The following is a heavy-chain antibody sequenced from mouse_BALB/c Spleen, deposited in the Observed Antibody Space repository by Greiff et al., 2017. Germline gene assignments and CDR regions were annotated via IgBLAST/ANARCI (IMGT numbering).Heavy chain of an antibody. CDR3: ARESIITTVVATD. Sequence: QVQLKESGPGLVAPSQSLSITCTVSGFSLTSYGVHWVRQPPGKGLEWLGVIWAGGSTNYNSALMSRLSISKDNSKSQVFLKMNSLQTDDTAMYYCARESIITTVVATDWGQGTTLTVSS. V-gene: IGHV2-9*02. D-gene: IGHD1-1*01. CDR2: IWAGGST. CDR1: GFSLTSYG. J-gene: IGHJ2*01.